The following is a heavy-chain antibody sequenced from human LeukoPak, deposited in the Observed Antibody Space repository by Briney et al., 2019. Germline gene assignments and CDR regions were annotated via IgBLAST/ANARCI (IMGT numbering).Heavy chain of an antibody. CDR1: GDSFSGNNY. V-gene: IGHV4-4*02. CDR2: IYRSGAT. D-gene: IGHD3-22*01. J-gene: IGHJ5*02. CDR3: ARNSGYSDLNH. Sequence: SETLSLTCAVSGDSFSGNNYWTWVRQPPGKGLEWIGEIYRSGATNYNPSLKSRVTVSQDKSKNQFSLKLNSVTAADTAIYYCARNSGYSDLNHWGQGVLVTVSS.